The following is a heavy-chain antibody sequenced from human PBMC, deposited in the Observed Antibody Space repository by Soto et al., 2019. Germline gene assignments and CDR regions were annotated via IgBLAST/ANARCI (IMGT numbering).Heavy chain of an antibody. V-gene: IGHV3-23*01. Sequence: PGGSLRLSCAASGFTFSNYAVTWVRQAPGKGLVWVSTIIGSGVSTYYADSVKGRFTISRDYSKNTLYLQMNSLRAEDTAVYYCAKDQGSSWYEIDYWGQGTLVTVSS. CDR2: IIGSGVST. CDR1: GFTFSNYA. J-gene: IGHJ4*02. D-gene: IGHD6-13*01. CDR3: AKDQGSSWYEIDY.